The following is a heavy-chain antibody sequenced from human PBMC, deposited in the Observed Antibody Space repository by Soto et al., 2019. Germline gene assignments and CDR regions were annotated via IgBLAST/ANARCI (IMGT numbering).Heavy chain of an antibody. D-gene: IGHD3-10*01. J-gene: IGHJ5*02. V-gene: IGHV1-18*01. CDR2: INVYNGNT. CDR1: GYTFTSYA. CDR3: ARGVGSGSYYNQYNWFDP. Sequence: ASVKVSCKASGYTFTSYAMPWVRQAPGQGLEWMGWINVYNGNTKYAQKVQGRVTMTTDTSTSTAYMELRSLRSDDTAVYYCARGVGSGSYYNQYNWFDPWGQGTLVTSPQ.